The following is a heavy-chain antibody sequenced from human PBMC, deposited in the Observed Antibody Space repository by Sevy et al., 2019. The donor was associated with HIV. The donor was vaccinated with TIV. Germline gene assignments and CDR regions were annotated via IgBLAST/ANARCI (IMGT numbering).Heavy chain of an antibody. CDR3: ARDGGRYCSSTSCQYGMDV. CDR1: GGSISSYY. Sequence: SETLSLTCTVSGGSISSYYWSWIRQPPGKGLEWIGYIYYSGSTNYNPSLKSRVTISVDTSKNQFSLKLSSVTAADMAVYYCARDGGRYCSSTSCQYGMDVWGQGTTVTVSS. V-gene: IGHV4-59*01. CDR2: IYYSGST. J-gene: IGHJ6*02. D-gene: IGHD2-2*01.